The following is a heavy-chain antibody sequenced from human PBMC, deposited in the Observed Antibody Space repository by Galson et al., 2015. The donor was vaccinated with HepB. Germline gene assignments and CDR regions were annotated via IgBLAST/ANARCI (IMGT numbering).Heavy chain of an antibody. D-gene: IGHD3-3*01. V-gene: IGHV3-30*18. CDR1: GFTFSSYG. J-gene: IGHJ4*02. Sequence: SLRLSCAASGFTFSSYGMHWVRQAPGKGLEWVAVISYDGSNKYYADSVKGRFTISRDNSKNTLYLQMNSLRAEDTAVYYCAKGDFLEWLSIDYWGQGTMVTVSS. CDR2: ISYDGSNK. CDR3: AKGDFLEWLSIDY.